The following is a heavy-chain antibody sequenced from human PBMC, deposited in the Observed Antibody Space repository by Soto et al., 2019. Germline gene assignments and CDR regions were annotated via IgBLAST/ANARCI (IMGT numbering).Heavy chain of an antibody. D-gene: IGHD6-13*01. CDR3: AKGSAAAGESDAFDI. CDR1: GFTFDDYA. CDR2: ISWNSGSI. J-gene: IGHJ3*02. V-gene: IGHV3-9*01. Sequence: GGSLRLSCAASGFTFDDYAMHWVRQAPGKGLEWVSGISWNSGSIGYADSVKGRFTISRDNAKNSLYLQMNSLRAEDTALYYCAKGSAAAGESDAFDIWGQGTMVTVSS.